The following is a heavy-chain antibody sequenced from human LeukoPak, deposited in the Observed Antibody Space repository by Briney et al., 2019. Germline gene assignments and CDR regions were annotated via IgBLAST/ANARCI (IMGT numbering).Heavy chain of an antibody. J-gene: IGHJ4*02. D-gene: IGHD6-19*01. V-gene: IGHV3-30*18. Sequence: QRGRSLRLSCAASGFTFSNYGMHWVRQAPGKGLEWVAVISYDGGNKYYVDSVKGRFTISRHNSNTTLYLQLNSLRAEDTVVYYCAKDRDWSGWYFDYWGQGTLVTVSS. CDR3: AKDRDWSGWYFDY. CDR2: ISYDGGNK. CDR1: GFTFSNYG.